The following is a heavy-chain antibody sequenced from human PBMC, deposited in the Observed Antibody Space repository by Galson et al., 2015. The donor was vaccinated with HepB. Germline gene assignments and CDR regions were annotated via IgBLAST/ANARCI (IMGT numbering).Heavy chain of an antibody. CDR3: AHYYYDSSGYAPDY. Sequence: PALVKPTQTLTLTCTFSGFSLSTSGVGVGWIRQPPGKALEWLALIYWDDDKRYSPSLKSRLTITKDTSKNQVVLTMTNMDPVDTATYYCAHYYYDSSGYAPDYWGQGTLVTVSS. J-gene: IGHJ4*02. D-gene: IGHD3-22*01. V-gene: IGHV2-5*02. CDR1: GFSLSTSGVG. CDR2: IYWDDDK.